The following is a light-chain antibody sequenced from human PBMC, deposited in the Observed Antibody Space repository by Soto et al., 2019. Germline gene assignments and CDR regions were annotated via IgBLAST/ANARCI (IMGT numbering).Light chain of an antibody. CDR1: SSDVGGYNY. CDR2: EVN. V-gene: IGLV2-8*01. Sequence: QSVLTQPPSASGSLGQSVTISCTGTSSDVGGYNYVSWYQQHPGKAPKVMIYEVNKRPSGVPDRFSGSKSGNTASLTVSGLQAEDEADYYCCTYAGSSTLVFGGGTKLTVL. CDR3: CTYAGSSTLV. J-gene: IGLJ2*01.